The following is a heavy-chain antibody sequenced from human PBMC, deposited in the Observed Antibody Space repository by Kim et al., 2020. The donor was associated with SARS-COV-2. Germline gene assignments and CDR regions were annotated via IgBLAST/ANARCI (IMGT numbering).Heavy chain of an antibody. Sequence: DYAVSVKSPITSNPDTSKTQFSLQLNSVTPEDTAVYYCARDRIAAAGGMDVWGQGTTVTVSS. V-gene: IGHV6-1*01. CDR3: ARDRIAAAGGMDV. D-gene: IGHD6-13*01. J-gene: IGHJ6*02.